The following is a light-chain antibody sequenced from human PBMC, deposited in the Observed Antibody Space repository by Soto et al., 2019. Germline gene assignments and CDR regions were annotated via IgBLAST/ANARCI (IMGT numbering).Light chain of an antibody. CDR1: QNVRSY. Sequence: EIVLTQSPVTLSLSPGESATLSCRASQNVRSYLAWYQQRPGQAPRLLIYDASTRATGIPARFSGSGSGTDFTLSSSSLEPEDFAVYYCQQRSSWPGTFGGGTKVEIK. J-gene: IGKJ4*01. CDR3: QQRSSWPGT. CDR2: DAS. V-gene: IGKV3-11*01.